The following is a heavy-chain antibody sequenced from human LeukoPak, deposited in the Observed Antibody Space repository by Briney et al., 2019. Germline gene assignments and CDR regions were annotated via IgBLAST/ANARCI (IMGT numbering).Heavy chain of an antibody. V-gene: IGHV4-59*01. CDR2: IYYSGST. CDR1: GGSLSSYY. D-gene: IGHD4-17*01. Sequence: SGTLSLTCTVSGGSLSSYYWSWVRQPPGKGVEWSGYIYYSGSTNYNPSLTSRVTISVDTSTHQFSLTLSSVTAADTAVYYCARVGSYGDYYFDYWGQGTLVTVSS. CDR3: ARVGSYGDYYFDY. J-gene: IGHJ4*02.